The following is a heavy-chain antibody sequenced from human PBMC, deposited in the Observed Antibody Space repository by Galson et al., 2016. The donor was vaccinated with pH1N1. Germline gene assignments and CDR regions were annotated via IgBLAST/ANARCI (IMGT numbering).Heavy chain of an antibody. D-gene: IGHD3-22*01. Sequence: SVKVSCKASRGTFGSYGINWVRQAPGQGLEWMGGIIPIFNTTKYAQNFQGRVTITADESTTTAYMELSSLRSEDTAVYYCAREDYYDTDLSDWYFDLWGRGTLLTVSS. V-gene: IGHV1-69*13. J-gene: IGHJ2*01. CDR1: RGTFGSYG. CDR3: AREDYYDTDLSDWYFDL. CDR2: IIPIFNTT.